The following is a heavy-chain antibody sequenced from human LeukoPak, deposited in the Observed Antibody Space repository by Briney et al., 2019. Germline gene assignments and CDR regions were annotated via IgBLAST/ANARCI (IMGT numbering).Heavy chain of an antibody. D-gene: IGHD3-22*01. CDR2: IYYSGST. V-gene: IGHV4-59*08. Sequence: SETLSLTCTVSGDSISPYYWTWIRQPPGKGLEWIGYIYYSGSTNYNPSLKSRVTMSVDTSKNQFSLKLTSVTAADTAVYYCARRFVGFDSSWGASDIWGQGTMVTVSS. CDR3: ARRFVGFDSSWGASDI. J-gene: IGHJ3*02. CDR1: GDSISPYY.